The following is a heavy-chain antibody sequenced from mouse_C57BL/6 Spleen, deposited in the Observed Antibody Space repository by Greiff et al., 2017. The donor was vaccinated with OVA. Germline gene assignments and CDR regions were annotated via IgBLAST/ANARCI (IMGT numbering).Heavy chain of an antibody. CDR3: ARWDYGSSYVYLEV. J-gene: IGHJ1*03. Sequence: VQLQQSGAELARPGASVKLSCKASGYTFTSYGISWVKQRTGQGLAWIGEIYPRSGNTSYNEKFKGKATLTADKSSSTAYMELRSLTSEDSAVYFGARWDYGSSYVYLEVWGTGTTVTVSS. CDR2: IYPRSGNT. V-gene: IGHV1-81*01. CDR1: GYTFTSYG. D-gene: IGHD1-1*01.